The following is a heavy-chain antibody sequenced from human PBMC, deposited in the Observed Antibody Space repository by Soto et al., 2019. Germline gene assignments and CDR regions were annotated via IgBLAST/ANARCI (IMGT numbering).Heavy chain of an antibody. CDR3: AKDYPRSGSPGLEFGS. J-gene: IGHJ4*02. CDR1: GGTVSCYC. V-gene: IGHV3-23*01. CDR2: VDNAGGT. Sequence: GVPQRRSGEASGGTVSCYCMTWVHQAPGKGLKWVSAVDNAGGTSYADSVKGRFTISRDNSKNTLYLQMNSLRAEDTAVYYCAKDYPRSGSPGLEFGSWGQGTLVTVSS. D-gene: IGHD3-10*01.